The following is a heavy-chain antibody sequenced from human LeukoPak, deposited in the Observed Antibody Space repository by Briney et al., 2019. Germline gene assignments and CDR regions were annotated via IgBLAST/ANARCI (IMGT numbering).Heavy chain of an antibody. J-gene: IGHJ4*02. Sequence: SETLSLTCTVSGGSISSYYWSWIRQPPGKGLEWIGYIYYSGNTNYNPSLKSRVTISVDTSKNQFSLKLSSVTAADTAVYYCASLPGVWSGYLDYWGQGTLVTVSS. V-gene: IGHV4-59*01. CDR1: GGSISSYY. CDR3: ASLPGVWSGYLDY. CDR2: IYYSGNT. D-gene: IGHD3-3*01.